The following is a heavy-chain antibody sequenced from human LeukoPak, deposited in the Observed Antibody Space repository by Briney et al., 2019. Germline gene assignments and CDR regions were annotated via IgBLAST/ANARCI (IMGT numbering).Heavy chain of an antibody. J-gene: IGHJ4*02. CDR3: ARDLDGDFDY. Sequence: GGSLRLSCAASGFTFSSYSMNWVRQAPGKGLEWVSSISSSSSYIYYADSVKGRFTISRDNAKNSLYLQMNSLRAADTAVYYCARDLDGDFDYWGQGTLVTVSS. V-gene: IGHV3-21*04. CDR2: ISSSSSYI. CDR1: GFTFSSYS. D-gene: IGHD4-17*01.